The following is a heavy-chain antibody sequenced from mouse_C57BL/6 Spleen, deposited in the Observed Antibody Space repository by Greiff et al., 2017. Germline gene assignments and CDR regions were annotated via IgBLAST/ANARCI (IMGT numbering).Heavy chain of an antibody. CDR3: ASCEYGYVGAYYAMDY. J-gene: IGHJ4*01. CDR2: IHPNSGST. CDR1: GYTFTSYW. D-gene: IGHD2-2*01. V-gene: IGHV1-64*01. Sequence: QVQLQQPGAELVKPGASVKLSCKASGYTFTSYWMHWVKQRPGQGLEWIGMIHPNSGSTNYNEKFKSKATLTVDKSSSTAYMQLSSLTSEDSAVYCCASCEYGYVGAYYAMDYWGQGTSVTVSS.